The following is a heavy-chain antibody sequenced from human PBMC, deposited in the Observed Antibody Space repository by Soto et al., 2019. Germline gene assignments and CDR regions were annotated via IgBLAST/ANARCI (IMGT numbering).Heavy chain of an antibody. CDR2: VSAYIGTT. CDR3: ARGTEHYYDSSGYYSGKYYFDY. CDR1: GYTFTSYG. Sequence: ASVKVSCKASGYTFTSYGISWVRQAPGQGPEWVGWVSAYIGTTYYAQKLQGRVTMTADTSTNTAYMELRSLRSEDTAVYYCARGTEHYYDSSGYYSGKYYFDYWGQGTLVTVSS. J-gene: IGHJ4*02. D-gene: IGHD3-22*01. V-gene: IGHV1-18*01.